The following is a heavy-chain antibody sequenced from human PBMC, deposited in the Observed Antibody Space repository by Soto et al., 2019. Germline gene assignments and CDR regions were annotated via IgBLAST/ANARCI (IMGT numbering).Heavy chain of an antibody. Sequence: QGELLESGGGVVQPGTSLRLSCAASGFPFSSFGMHWVRQAPGKGLEWVAVVSAAGYTTYYSDSVKGRFNISRDNSRKTLNLQMNSLRREDTGLYYCAKEGSIWKFAFDIWGRGTMGTVSS. CDR1: GFPFSSFG. D-gene: IGHD6-13*01. J-gene: IGHJ3*02. CDR3: AKEGSIWKFAFDI. CDR2: VSAAGYTT. V-gene: IGHV3-30*18.